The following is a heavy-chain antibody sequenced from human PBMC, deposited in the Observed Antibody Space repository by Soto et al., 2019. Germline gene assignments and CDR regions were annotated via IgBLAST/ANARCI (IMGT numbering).Heavy chain of an antibody. CDR1: DFDFSSYG. D-gene: IGHD3-10*01. V-gene: IGHV3-30*03. CDR3: ARDSGWPILNFDN. Sequence: PGGSLRRSCAASDFDFSSYGIHWVRQAPGKGLEWVAASSYDGRETFYADSAKGRFTVSKEMSKNTAFLQMNALRHEDTAVYFCARDSGWPILNFDNWGQGTPVTVSS. J-gene: IGHJ4*02. CDR2: SSYDGRET.